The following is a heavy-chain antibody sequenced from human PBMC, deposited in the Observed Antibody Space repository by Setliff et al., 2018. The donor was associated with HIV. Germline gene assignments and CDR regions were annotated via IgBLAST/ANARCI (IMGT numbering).Heavy chain of an antibody. V-gene: IGHV4-39*07. Sequence: SETLSLTCAVSGDSITSRNYHWDWVRQPPGKGLEWIGSLFYTGSTSCNPSLKSRVAISGDTSKNQFSLKLSSVTAADTAVYYCASTGYSSGWSFDYWGQGTLVTVSS. CDR2: LFYTGST. J-gene: IGHJ4*02. CDR3: ASTGYSSGWSFDY. CDR1: GDSITSRNYH. D-gene: IGHD6-19*01.